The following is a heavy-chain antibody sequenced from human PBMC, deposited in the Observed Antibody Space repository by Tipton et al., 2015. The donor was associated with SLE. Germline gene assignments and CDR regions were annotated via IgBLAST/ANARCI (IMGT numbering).Heavy chain of an antibody. Sequence: TLSLTCTVSGGSISSYYWSWIRQPPGKGLEWIGYIYYSGSTNYNPSLKSRVTISVDTSKNQFSLKLSSVTAADTAVYYCARGHGDYGDYFWYFDLWGRGTLVTVSS. J-gene: IGHJ2*01. CDR3: ARGHGDYGDYFWYFDL. V-gene: IGHV4-59*12. CDR2: IYYSGST. CDR1: GGSISSYY. D-gene: IGHD4-17*01.